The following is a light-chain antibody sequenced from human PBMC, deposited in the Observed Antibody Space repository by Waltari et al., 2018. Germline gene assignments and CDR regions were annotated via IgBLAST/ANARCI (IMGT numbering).Light chain of an antibody. CDR2: SNN. J-gene: IGLJ2*01. Sequence: QSVLPQPPSAYGTPGQRVTPALSASSSTIGTNPDHWYQQLPGTAPKLLIYSNNQRPSGVTDRFSGSKSGTSASLAISGLQSEDEADYYCAAWDDSLNGVVFGGGTKLTVL. CDR3: AAWDDSLNGVV. CDR1: SSTIGTNP. V-gene: IGLV1-44*01.